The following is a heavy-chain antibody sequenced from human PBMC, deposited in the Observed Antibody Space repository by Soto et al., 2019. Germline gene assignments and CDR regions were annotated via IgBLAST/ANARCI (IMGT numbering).Heavy chain of an antibody. V-gene: IGHV3-43*01. J-gene: IGHJ6*02. CDR1: GVTFDDHT. CDR3: TKDRAAVTGAYYYYAMDV. CDR2: ISWDGGKT. D-gene: IGHD6-19*01. Sequence: EVQLVESGGDVVQPGGYLRSSCAAYGVTFDDHTMHWVRQAPGKSLEWDALISWDGGKTYYADSVKGRFTISRDNSYNSLHLNMNSLTTEDSASYYCTKDRAAVTGAYYYYAMDVWVQGTTVTVSS.